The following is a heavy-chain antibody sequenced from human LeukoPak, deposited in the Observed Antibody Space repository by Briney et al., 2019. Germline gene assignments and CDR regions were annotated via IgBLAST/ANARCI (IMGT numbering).Heavy chain of an antibody. CDR2: IYHSGST. J-gene: IGHJ3*02. CDR1: GGSISSSNW. Sequence: SETLSLTCAVSGGSISSSNWWSWVRQPPGKGLEWIGEIYHSGSTNYNPSLKSRVTISVDKSKNQFSLKLSSVTAADTAVYYCARVPKRLLADAFDIWGQGTMVTVSS. V-gene: IGHV4-4*02. D-gene: IGHD3-3*01. CDR3: ARVPKRLLADAFDI.